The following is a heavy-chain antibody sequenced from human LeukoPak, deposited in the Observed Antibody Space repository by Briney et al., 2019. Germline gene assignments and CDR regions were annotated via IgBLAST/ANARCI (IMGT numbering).Heavy chain of an antibody. CDR3: ARDRGHTATDY. J-gene: IGHJ4*02. Sequence: SETLSLTCTVSGGSISSSSYYWGWIRQPPGKGLEWIGITYYSGSTYYNPSLKSRVTISVDTSKNQFSLKLSSVTPVDTAVYYCARDRGHTATDYWGQGTLVTVSS. CDR2: TYYSGST. V-gene: IGHV4-39*07. CDR1: GGSISSSSYY. D-gene: IGHD5-18*01.